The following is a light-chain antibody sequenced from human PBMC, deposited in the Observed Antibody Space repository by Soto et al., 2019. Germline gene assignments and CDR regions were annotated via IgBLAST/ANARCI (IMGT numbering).Light chain of an antibody. Sequence: QSALTQPPSASGSPGQSVTISCTGTSSDIGGYDYVSWYQQHPGKAPKLMIYDVVKRPSGVPDRFSGSKSGNTASLTVSGLQSEDEADYYCSSFAGGYKNVFGTGTKVTVL. J-gene: IGLJ1*01. CDR1: SSDIGGYDY. V-gene: IGLV2-8*01. CDR2: DVV. CDR3: SSFAGGYKNV.